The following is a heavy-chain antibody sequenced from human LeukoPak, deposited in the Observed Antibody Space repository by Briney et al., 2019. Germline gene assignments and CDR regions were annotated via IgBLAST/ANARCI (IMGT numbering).Heavy chain of an antibody. V-gene: IGHV3-30*02. Sequence: GGSLRLSCAASGFTFGSYGVPWVRQAPGKGLEWVAFIRHDGSDKYYADSVKGRFTISRDNSKSTLYLQMNSLRAEDTAVYHCARKKSVYRSSSSTYYYMDVWGKGTTVTVSS. CDR2: IRHDGSDK. CDR1: GFTFGSYG. CDR3: ARKKSVYRSSSSTYYYMDV. D-gene: IGHD6-6*01. J-gene: IGHJ6*03.